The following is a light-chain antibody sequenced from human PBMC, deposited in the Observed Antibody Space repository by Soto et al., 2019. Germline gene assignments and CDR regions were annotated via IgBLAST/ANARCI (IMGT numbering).Light chain of an antibody. CDR3: QQYDSAPQT. CDR2: AAS. Sequence: DIQMTQSPSSLSASVGDTVTITCRASQGIIDYLAWYQQRPGKAPNRLIYAASTLQIGVPSRFGGSGAGTDFTLAISSLQPEDAATYYCQQYDSAPQTFGPGTKVEIK. J-gene: IGKJ1*01. V-gene: IGKV1-27*01. CDR1: QGIIDY.